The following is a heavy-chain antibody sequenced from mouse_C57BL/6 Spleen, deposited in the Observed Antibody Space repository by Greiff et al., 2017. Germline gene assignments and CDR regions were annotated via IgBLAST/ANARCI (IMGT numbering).Heavy chain of an antibody. CDR2: INPSTGGT. D-gene: IGHD2-5*01. J-gene: IGHJ2*01. V-gene: IGHV1-42*01. Sequence: EVQLQQSGPELVKPGASVKISCKASGYSFTGYYMNWVKQSPEKSLEWIGEINPSTGGTTYNQKFKAKATLTVDKSSSTAYMQLKSLTSEDSAVYYCARSIEYSNYDYWGQGTTLTVSS. CDR1: GYSFTGYY. CDR3: ARSIEYSNYDY.